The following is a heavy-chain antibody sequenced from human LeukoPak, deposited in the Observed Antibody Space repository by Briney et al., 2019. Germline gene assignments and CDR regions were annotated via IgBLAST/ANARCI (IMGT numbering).Heavy chain of an antibody. CDR2: IYYSGST. CDR3: ARDEPYLYYYDSSGPRGAFDI. J-gene: IGHJ3*02. V-gene: IGHV4-59*01. D-gene: IGHD3-22*01. CDR1: GGSISSYY. Sequence: SETLSLTCTVSGGSISSYYWSWIRQPPGKGLEWIGYIYYSGSTNYNPSLKSRVTISVDTSKNQFSLKLSSVTAADTAVYYCARDEPYLYYYDSSGPRGAFDIWGQGTMVTVSS.